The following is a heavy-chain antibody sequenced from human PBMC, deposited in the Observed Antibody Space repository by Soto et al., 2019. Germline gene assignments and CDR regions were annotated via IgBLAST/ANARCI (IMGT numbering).Heavy chain of an antibody. CDR3: ARDAAIGMNDY. CDR1: GYTFTSYG. CDR2: INAYNGNT. V-gene: IGHV1-18*01. D-gene: IGHD1-20*01. Sequence: ASVKVSCKASGYTFTSYGISWVRQAPGQGLEWMGWINAYNGNTKYVQKLQGRVTMTTDTSTSTAYMELRGLRSDDTAVYYCARDAAIGMNDYWGQGTLVTVSS. J-gene: IGHJ4*02.